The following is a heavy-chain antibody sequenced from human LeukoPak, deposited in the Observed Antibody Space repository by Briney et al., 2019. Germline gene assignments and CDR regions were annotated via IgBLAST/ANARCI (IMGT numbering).Heavy chain of an antibody. CDR2: IYTSGST. J-gene: IGHJ5*02. CDR1: GGSISSGSYY. Sequence: SETLSLTCTVSGGSISSGSYYWSWIRQPAGKGLEWIGRIYTSGSTNYNPSLKSRVTISVDTSKNQFSLKLSSVTAADTAVYYCARDILYYYDSSGYNWFDPWGQGTLVTVSS. CDR3: ARDILYYYDSSGYNWFDP. D-gene: IGHD3-22*01. V-gene: IGHV4-61*02.